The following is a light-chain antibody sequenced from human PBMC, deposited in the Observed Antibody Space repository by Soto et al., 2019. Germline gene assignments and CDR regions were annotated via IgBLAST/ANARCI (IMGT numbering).Light chain of an antibody. J-gene: IGLJ3*02. CDR3: GTWDSSLSAVV. V-gene: IGLV1-51*01. CDR2: DNN. CDR1: SSNIGNNY. Sequence: QSVLTQPPSVSAAPRQTVTISCSGSSSNIGNNYVSWYQQLPGTAPKLLIYDNNKRPSGIPDRFSGSKSGTSATLDITGLQTGDEADYYCGTWDSSLSAVVFGGGTKLTVL.